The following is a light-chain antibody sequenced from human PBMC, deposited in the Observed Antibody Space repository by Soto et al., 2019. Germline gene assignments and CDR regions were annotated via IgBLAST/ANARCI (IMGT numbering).Light chain of an antibody. CDR3: QQRSNWPIT. V-gene: IGKV3-11*01. CDR2: DAS. J-gene: IGKJ5*01. Sequence: EILLTQSPATLSLSPGERATLSCRASQSVSSYLAWYQQKPGQPPRILIYDASNRDTGIPARFSGSGSGTDFTLTISRLEPEDFEVYYCQQRSNWPITFGQGTRLEIK. CDR1: QSVSSY.